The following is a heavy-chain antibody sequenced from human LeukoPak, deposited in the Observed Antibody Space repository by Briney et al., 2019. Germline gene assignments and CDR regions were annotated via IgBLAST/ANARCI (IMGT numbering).Heavy chain of an antibody. CDR1: GFTVSSNY. CDR3: ARDDSSGYFFDY. V-gene: IGHV3-53*01. Sequence: GGSPRLSCAASGFTVSSNYMSWVRQAPGKGLEWVSVIYSGGSTYYADSVKGRFTISRDNSKNTLYLQMNSLRAEDTAVYYCARDDSSGYFFDYWGQGTLVTVSS. J-gene: IGHJ4*02. D-gene: IGHD3-22*01. CDR2: IYSGGST.